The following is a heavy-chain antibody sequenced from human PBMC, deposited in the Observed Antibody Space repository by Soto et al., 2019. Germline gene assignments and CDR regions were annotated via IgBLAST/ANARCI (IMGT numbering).Heavy chain of an antibody. V-gene: IGHV4-30-2*01. J-gene: IGHJ4*02. D-gene: IGHD6-19*01. CDR1: GGSISSGGFS. Sequence: PSETLSLTCAVSGGSISSGGFSCNWIRQPPGKGLEWIGYIYHSGSTYFNPSLKSRVTMSVDRSTNQFSLKLSSVTAADTAVYYCAARVSDYFDYRAQGTPVTVSS. CDR2: IYHSGST. CDR3: AARVSDYFDY.